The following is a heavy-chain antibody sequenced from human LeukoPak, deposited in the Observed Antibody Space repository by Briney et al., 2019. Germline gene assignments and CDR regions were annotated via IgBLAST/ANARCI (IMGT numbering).Heavy chain of an antibody. V-gene: IGHV4-59*02. J-gene: IGHJ4*02. CDR2: IYYSGTT. D-gene: IGHD4-11*01. CDR1: GGSVSTYY. Sequence: PSETLSLTCTVSGGSVSTYYWSWIRQPPGKGLEWIGYIYYSGTTNYNPSVKSRVTMSVDTSKNQFSLKLSSVTAADTAVYYCARFRSGYYRNSYFFDYWGQGTLVTVSS. CDR3: ARFRSGYYRNSYFFDY.